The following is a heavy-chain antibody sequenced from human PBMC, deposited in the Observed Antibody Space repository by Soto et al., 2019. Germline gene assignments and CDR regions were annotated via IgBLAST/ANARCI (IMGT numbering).Heavy chain of an antibody. CDR3: ANWAVLLTTSGGWCKLFEP. CDR2: IRGTAT. V-gene: IGHV3-23*01. Sequence: EVQLLESGGTLVQPGESLRLSCEVSGFSFSSFAMNWVRQAPGGGLEWVSSIRGTATSYADSVKGRFTISRDNSKNTVYLQLNTLRGEDTAVYYCANWAVLLTTSGGWCKLFEPWGQGTLVSVSS. D-gene: IGHD4-17*01. CDR1: GFSFSSFA. J-gene: IGHJ5*02.